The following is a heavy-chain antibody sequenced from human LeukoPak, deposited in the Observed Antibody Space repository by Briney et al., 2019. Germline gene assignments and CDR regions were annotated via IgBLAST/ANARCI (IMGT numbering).Heavy chain of an antibody. V-gene: IGHV3-11*01. J-gene: IGHJ5*02. Sequence: QAGGSLRLSCAASGFTFSDYYMSWIRQAPGKGLEWVSYISSSGSTIYYADSVKGRFTISRDNAKNSLYLQMNSLRAEDTAVYYCARDPQTYYDILTGPMGSSDWFDPWGQGTLVTVSS. CDR3: ARDPQTYYDILTGPMGSSDWFDP. CDR2: ISSSGSTI. CDR1: GFTFSDYY. D-gene: IGHD3-9*01.